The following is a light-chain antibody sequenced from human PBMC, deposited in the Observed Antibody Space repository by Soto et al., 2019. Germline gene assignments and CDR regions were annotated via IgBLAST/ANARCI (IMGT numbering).Light chain of an antibody. CDR1: QSVTGIN. J-gene: IGKJ2*01. V-gene: IGKV3-20*01. Sequence: IVLTQSPVTLSLSPGEGATLSCRASQSVTGINLAWYQQRAGQAPRLLIYDAVRRATGIPDRFSGSGSGTDFTLTISRLEPEDFAVYYCHQYGSSLGTFGQGTKVEI. CDR2: DAV. CDR3: HQYGSSLGT.